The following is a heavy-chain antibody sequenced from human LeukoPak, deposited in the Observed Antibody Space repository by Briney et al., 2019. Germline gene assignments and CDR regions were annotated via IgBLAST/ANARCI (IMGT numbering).Heavy chain of an antibody. D-gene: IGHD6-19*01. CDR3: ARGHRLYSSIDY. CDR1: GYTFTSYD. J-gene: IGHJ4*02. V-gene: IGHV1-8*01. CDR2: MNPNSGNT. Sequence: GASVKVSCTASGYTFTSYDINWVRQATGQGLEWMGWMNPNSGNTDYAQKFQGRVTMTRNTTISTAYMELSSLRSEDTAVYYCARGHRLYSSIDYWGQGTLVTVSS.